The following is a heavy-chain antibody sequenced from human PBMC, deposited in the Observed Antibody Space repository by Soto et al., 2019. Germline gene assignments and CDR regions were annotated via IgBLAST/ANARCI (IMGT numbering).Heavy chain of an antibody. J-gene: IGHJ6*02. CDR3: ARALDRFLEWLLEDPSVSTSMDV. Sequence: ASVKVSCKASGYTFTSYCISWVRQAAGQGLEWMGWISAYNGNTNYAQKLQGRVTMTTDTSTSTAYMELRSLRSDDTAVYYCARALDRFLEWLLEDPSVSTSMDVWGQGTTVTV. CDR1: GYTFTSYC. D-gene: IGHD3-3*01. CDR2: ISAYNGNT. V-gene: IGHV1-18*01.